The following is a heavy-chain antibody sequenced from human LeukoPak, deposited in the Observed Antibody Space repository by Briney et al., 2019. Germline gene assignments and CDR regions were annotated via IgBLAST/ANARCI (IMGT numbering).Heavy chain of an antibody. J-gene: IGHJ4*02. CDR1: GFTFGDYA. CDR3: AKGLNYYGSGSYYQYFDY. V-gene: IGHV3-23*01. D-gene: IGHD3-10*01. Sequence: PGGSLRLSCTASGFTFGDYAMSWVRQAPGKGLEWVSAISGSGGSTYYADSVKGRFTISRDNSKNTLYLQMNSPRAEDTAVYYCAKGLNYYGSGSYYQYFDYWGQGTLVTVSS. CDR2: ISGSGGST.